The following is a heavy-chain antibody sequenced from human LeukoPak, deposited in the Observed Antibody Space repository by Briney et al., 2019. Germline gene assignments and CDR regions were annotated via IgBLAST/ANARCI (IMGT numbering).Heavy chain of an antibody. V-gene: IGHV1-2*02. CDR1: GYTFTAYR. CDR2: INPKTGDT. Sequence: SVKVSCKASGYTFTAYRMHWVRQAPGQGPEWMGWINPKTGDTKYTLKFQDRVTLTRDTSITTAYMELSRLKSDDTAVYYCARGVMSTPMWEFDYWGQGALVTVSS. CDR3: ARGVMSTPMWEFDY. D-gene: IGHD5-18*01. J-gene: IGHJ4*02.